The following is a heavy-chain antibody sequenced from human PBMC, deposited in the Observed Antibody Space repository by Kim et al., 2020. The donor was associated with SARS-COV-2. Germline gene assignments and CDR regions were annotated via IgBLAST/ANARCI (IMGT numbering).Heavy chain of an antibody. J-gene: IGHJ6*03. Sequence: SETLSLTCAVYGGSFSGYYWSWIRQPPGKGLEWIGEINHSGSTNYNPSLKSRVTISVDTSKNQFSLKLSSVTAADTAVYYCARGLRYCSSTSCSYYYMDVWGKGTTVTVSS. V-gene: IGHV4-34*01. D-gene: IGHD2-2*01. CDR2: INHSGST. CDR1: GGSFSGYY. CDR3: ARGLRYCSSTSCSYYYMDV.